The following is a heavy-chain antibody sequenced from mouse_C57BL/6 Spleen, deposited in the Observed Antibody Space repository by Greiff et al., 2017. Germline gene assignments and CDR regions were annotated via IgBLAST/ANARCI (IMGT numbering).Heavy chain of an antibody. Sequence: VQLQQSGPELVRPGVSVKISCKGSGYTFTDYAMHWVKQSHAKSLEWIGVISTYYGDASYNQKFKGKATLTVDKSSSTAYMELRSLTSEDTAVYYCARRLGEYYFDYWGQGTTLTVSS. J-gene: IGHJ2*01. D-gene: IGHD3-2*02. CDR2: ISTYYGDA. CDR1: GYTFTDYA. CDR3: ARRLGEYYFDY. V-gene: IGHV1-67*01.